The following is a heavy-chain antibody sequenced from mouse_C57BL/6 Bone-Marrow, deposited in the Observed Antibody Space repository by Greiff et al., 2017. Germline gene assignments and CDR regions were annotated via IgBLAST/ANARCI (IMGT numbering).Heavy chain of an antibody. CDR1: GFSLTSYG. D-gene: IGHD2-5*01. V-gene: IGHV2-2*01. J-gene: IGHJ3*01. CDR2: IWRGGST. CDR3: ASYSNYGWCAY. Sequence: VKLMESGPGLVQPSQSLSITCTVSGFSLTSYGVHWVRQSPGKGLEWLGVIWRGGSTDYNAAFISRLSISKDNSKSQVFFKMNSLQADDTAIDYCASYSNYGWCAYWGQGTLVTVSA.